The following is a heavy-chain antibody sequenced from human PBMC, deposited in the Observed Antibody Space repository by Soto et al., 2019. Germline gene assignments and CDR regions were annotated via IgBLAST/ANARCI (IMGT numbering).Heavy chain of an antibody. J-gene: IGHJ4*02. CDR1: GFTFSSYA. Sequence: EVQLLESGGGLVQPGGSLRLSCAASGFTFSSYAMSWVRQAPGKGLEWVSAISGSGGSTYYADSVKGRFTISRDNSKNTLYLQMNSLRAEDTAVYYCATGDYGDYGGGDYWGQGTLVTVSS. V-gene: IGHV3-23*01. CDR2: ISGSGGST. CDR3: ATGDYGDYGGGDY. D-gene: IGHD4-17*01.